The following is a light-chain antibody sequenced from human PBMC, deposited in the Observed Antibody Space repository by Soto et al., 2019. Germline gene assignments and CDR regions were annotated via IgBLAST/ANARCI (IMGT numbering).Light chain of an antibody. CDR1: HDIKRY. CDR2: DAS. Sequence: DIQMTQSPSSLSASVRDRATITCQASHDIKRYLDWYQEKPGKAPKLLIYDASNLQTGVPSRFSGSGSGTHITFTISSLQPEDIATYYCQRYDSLPPTFGQGTRLDIK. CDR3: QRYDSLPPT. V-gene: IGKV1-33*01. J-gene: IGKJ5*01.